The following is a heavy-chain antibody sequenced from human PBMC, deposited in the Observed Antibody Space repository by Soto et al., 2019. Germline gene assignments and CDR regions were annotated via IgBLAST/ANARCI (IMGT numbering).Heavy chain of an antibody. CDR1: GYTFTSYG. J-gene: IGHJ4*02. D-gene: IGHD2-15*01. V-gene: IGHV1-18*01. CDR3: ARDQYCSGGSCYFNGFDY. Sequence: ASVKVSCKASGYTFTSYGISWVRQAPGQGLEWMGWISAYNGNTNYAQKLQGRVTMTTDTSTSTAYMELRSLRSDDTAVYYCARDQYCSGGSCYFNGFDYWGQGTLVTVSS. CDR2: ISAYNGNT.